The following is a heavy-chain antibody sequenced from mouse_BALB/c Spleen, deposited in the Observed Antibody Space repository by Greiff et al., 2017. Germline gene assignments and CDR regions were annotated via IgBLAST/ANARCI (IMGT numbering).Heavy chain of an antibody. CDR2: ISSGGSYT. V-gene: IGHV5-6*01. D-gene: IGHD2-3*01. Sequence: EVMLVESGGDLVKPGGSLKLSCAASGFTFSSYGMSWVRQTPDKRLEWVATISSGGSYTYYPDSVKGRFTISRDNAKNTLYLQMTSLRSEDTAMYYCARSHDGYYHDYWGQGTTLTVSS. CDR1: GFTFSSYG. J-gene: IGHJ2*01. CDR3: ARSHDGYYHDY.